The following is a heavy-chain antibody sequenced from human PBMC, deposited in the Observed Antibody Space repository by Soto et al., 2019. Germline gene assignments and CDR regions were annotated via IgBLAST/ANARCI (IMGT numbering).Heavy chain of an antibody. V-gene: IGHV4-31*01. D-gene: IGHD2-15*01. Sequence: QVQLQESGPGLVKPSQTLSLTCTVSGGSISSGGYYWSWIRQHPGKGLEWIGYIYYSGSTYYNPSLKSPFTISVDTSKNRFSLTLSSVTAADTAVYYCASEDRWLQCDYYYGMDVWGPGTTVTVSS. J-gene: IGHJ6*02. CDR3: ASEDRWLQCDYYYGMDV. CDR1: GGSISSGGYY. CDR2: IYYSGST.